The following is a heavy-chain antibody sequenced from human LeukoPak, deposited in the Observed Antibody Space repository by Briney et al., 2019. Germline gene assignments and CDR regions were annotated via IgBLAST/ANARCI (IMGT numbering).Heavy chain of an antibody. CDR3: AHRRFSGDFDY. CDR2: IDGNDDK. D-gene: IGHD6-19*01. Sequence: SGPTLVHPTRALTLTFTFSGLSGSTSAMGEGWIRQPPGKALELLALIDGNDDKRYNPSRKSRLTITKDTSKDERVLTMTDVGSVDTATYYCAHRRFSGDFDYWGQGTLVTVSS. J-gene: IGHJ4*02. CDR1: GLSGSTSAMG. V-gene: IGHV2-5*01.